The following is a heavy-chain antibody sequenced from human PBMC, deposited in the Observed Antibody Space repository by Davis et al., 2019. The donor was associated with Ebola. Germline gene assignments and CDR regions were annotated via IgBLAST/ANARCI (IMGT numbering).Heavy chain of an antibody. D-gene: IGHD3-22*01. CDR2: IIPILGIA. CDR1: GGTFSSYA. J-gene: IGHJ4*02. CDR3: ARVYYYDRFDY. V-gene: IGHV1-69*04. Sequence: AASVKVSCKASGGTFSSYAISWVRQAPGQGLEWMGRIIPILGIANYAQKLQGRVTMTTDTSTSTAYMELRSLRSDDTAVYYCARVYYYDRFDYWGQGTLVTVSS.